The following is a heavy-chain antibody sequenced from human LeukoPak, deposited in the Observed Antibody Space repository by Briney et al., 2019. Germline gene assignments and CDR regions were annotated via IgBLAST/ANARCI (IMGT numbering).Heavy chain of an antibody. V-gene: IGHV4-34*01. Sequence: SETLSLTCAVYGGSFSGYYWSWIRQPPGKGLEWIGEINHSGSTNYNPSLKSRVTISVDTSKNQFSLKLSSVTAADTAVYFCAFKSHRIGYYGEDNYYGLDVWGQGTTVTVSS. CDR1: GGSFSGYY. CDR3: AFKSHRIGYYGEDNYYGLDV. CDR2: INHSGST. D-gene: IGHD3-3*01. J-gene: IGHJ6*02.